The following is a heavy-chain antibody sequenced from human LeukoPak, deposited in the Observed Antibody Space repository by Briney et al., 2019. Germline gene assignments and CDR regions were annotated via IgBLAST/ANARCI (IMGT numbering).Heavy chain of an antibody. J-gene: IGHJ6*04. CDR1: GFTFSGYG. D-gene: IGHD1-26*01. CDR3: ARSRSPKGDYYGIDV. Sequence: WETLTLSCAASGFTFSGYGMHWVRQPPGKGLEWVAVIWHDGSNKYYADSEKGRFTISRDNYKNTLYLQMNSLRAEDTAVYYCARSRSPKGDYYGIDVWGKGTTVTVSS. CDR2: IWHDGSNK. V-gene: IGHV3-33*01.